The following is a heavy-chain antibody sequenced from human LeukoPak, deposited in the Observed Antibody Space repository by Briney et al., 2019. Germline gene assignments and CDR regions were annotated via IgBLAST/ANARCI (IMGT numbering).Heavy chain of an antibody. CDR2: ISDYNGNT. V-gene: IGHV1-18*03. J-gene: IGHJ5*01. D-gene: IGHD6-13*01. CDR3: ASISSSWFEY. Sequence: ASVKVSCKASGGTFSSYAISWVRQAPGQGLEWMGWISDYNGNTNYAQNLQGRLTLTTDTSTSTAYMELRGLKSDDMAVYFCASISSSWFEYWGQGTLVTVSS. CDR1: GGTFSSYA.